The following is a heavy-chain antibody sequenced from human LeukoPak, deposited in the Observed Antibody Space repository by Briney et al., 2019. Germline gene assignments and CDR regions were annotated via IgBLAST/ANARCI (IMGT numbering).Heavy chain of an antibody. CDR2: ISSKAYDETP. CDR1: GFTFADNS. D-gene: IGHD3-10*01. CDR3: ARDPNYYYGSGSDY. J-gene: IGHJ4*02. Sequence: GGSLRLSCTVSGFTFADNSLTWVRQAPGKGLEWVTSISSKAYDETPKYAASVKGRFTVSRDDSKDTAYLHMNSLKIEDTAVYYCARDPNYYYGSGSDYWGQGTLVTVSS. V-gene: IGHV3-49*04.